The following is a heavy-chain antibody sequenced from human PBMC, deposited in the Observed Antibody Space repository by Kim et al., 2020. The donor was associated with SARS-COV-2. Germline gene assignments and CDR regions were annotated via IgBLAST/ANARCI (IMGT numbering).Heavy chain of an antibody. J-gene: IGHJ4*02. V-gene: IGHV3-23*01. CDR2: SN. D-gene: IGHD6-6*01. Sequence: SNYHADPGKGRFPISRGNSKNTLYLQRNSLRAEDTAVFYCAKDLARLDYWGQGTLVTVSS. CDR3: AKDLARLDY.